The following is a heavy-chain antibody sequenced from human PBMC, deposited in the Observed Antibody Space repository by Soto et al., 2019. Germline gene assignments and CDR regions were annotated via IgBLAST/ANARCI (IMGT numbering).Heavy chain of an antibody. Sequence: SETLSLTCAVYGGSFSGYYWTWIRQPPGTGLEWIGEINHSGSTNYNPSLKSRVTITVDTSKNQFSLKLTSVTAADTVVYYCARDKITGLFDYWGQGTLVTVSS. J-gene: IGHJ4*02. V-gene: IGHV4-34*01. CDR1: GGSFSGYY. CDR3: ARDKITGLFDY. CDR2: INHSGST. D-gene: IGHD2-8*02.